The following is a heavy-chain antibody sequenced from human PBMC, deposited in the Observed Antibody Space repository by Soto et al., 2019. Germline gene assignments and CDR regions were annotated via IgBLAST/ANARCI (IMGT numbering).Heavy chain of an antibody. CDR3: ARGHNDYSNYPPAGLFDP. D-gene: IGHD4-4*01. Sequence: PSETLSLTCTVSGGSISSGDYYWSWIRQPPGKGLEWIGYIYYSGSTYYNPSLKSRVTISVDTSKNQFSLKLSSVTAADTAVYYCARGHNDYSNYPPAGLFDPWGQGSLVTVSS. CDR2: IYYSGST. CDR1: GGSISSGDYY. V-gene: IGHV4-30-4*01. J-gene: IGHJ5*02.